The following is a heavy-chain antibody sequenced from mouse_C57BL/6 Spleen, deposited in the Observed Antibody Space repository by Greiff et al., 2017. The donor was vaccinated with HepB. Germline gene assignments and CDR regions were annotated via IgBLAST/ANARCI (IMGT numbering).Heavy chain of an antibody. CDR3: ARRRSNHYAMDY. D-gene: IGHD2-5*01. Sequence: QVQLQQSGAELVKPGASVKISCKASGYAFSSYWMNWVKQRPGKGLEWIGQIYPGDGDTNYNGKFKGKATLTADKSSSTAYMQLSSLTSEDSAVYFCARRRSNHYAMDYWGQGTSVTVSS. CDR2: IYPGDGDT. J-gene: IGHJ4*01. CDR1: GYAFSSYW. V-gene: IGHV1-80*01.